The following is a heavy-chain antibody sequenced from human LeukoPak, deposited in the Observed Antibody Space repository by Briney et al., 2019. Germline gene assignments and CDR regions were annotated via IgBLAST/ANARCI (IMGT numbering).Heavy chain of an antibody. J-gene: IGHJ3*02. Sequence: SETLSLTCTVSGGSISSGDYYWSWIRQPPGKGLEWIVYIYYSGSTYYNPSLKSRVTISVDTSKNQFSLKLSSVTAADTAVYYCARDRGYSYVGDAFDIWGQGTMVTVSS. CDR1: GGSISSGDYY. CDR2: IYYSGST. CDR3: ARDRGYSYVGDAFDI. D-gene: IGHD5-18*01. V-gene: IGHV4-30-4*01.